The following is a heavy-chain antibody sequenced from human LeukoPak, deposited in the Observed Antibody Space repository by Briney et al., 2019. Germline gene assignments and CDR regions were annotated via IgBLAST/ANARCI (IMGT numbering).Heavy chain of an antibody. J-gene: IGHJ4*02. D-gene: IGHD2-2*01. CDR1: GFTFSSYA. CDR3: AKGSRDAGYYFDY. CDR2: ISGSGGST. Sequence: GGSLRLSCAASGFTFSSYAMSWVRQAPGKGLEWVSAISGSGGSTYYADSVKGRFTISRDNSENTLYLQMSGLRAEDTAVYYCAKGSRDAGYYFDYWGQGTLVTVSS. V-gene: IGHV3-23*01.